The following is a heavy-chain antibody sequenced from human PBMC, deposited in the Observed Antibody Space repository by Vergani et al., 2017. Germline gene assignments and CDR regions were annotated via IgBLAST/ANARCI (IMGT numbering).Heavy chain of an antibody. CDR3: ARDLPSGYYYMDV. CDR2: ISAYNGNT. J-gene: IGHJ6*03. Sequence: QVQLVQSGAEVKKPGASVKVSCKASGYTFTSYGISWVRQAPGQGLEWMGWISAYNGNTNYAQKLQGRVTITADESTSTAYMELSSLRSEDTAVYYCARDLPSGYYYMDVWGKGTTVTVSS. CDR1: GYTFTSYG. D-gene: IGHD2-15*01. V-gene: IGHV1-18*01.